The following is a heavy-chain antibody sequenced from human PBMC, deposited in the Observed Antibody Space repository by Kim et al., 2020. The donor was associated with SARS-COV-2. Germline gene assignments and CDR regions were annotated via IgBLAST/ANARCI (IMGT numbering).Heavy chain of an antibody. CDR1: GFTFSDYY. D-gene: IGHD2-2*01. Sequence: GGSLRLSCAASGFTFSDYYMSWIRQAPGKGLEWVSYISSSSSYTNYADSVKGRFTISRDNAKNSLYLQMNSLRAEDTAVYYCAGGGFVVVAAAPLDNWGQGTLVTVSS. J-gene: IGHJ4*02. CDR3: AGGGFVVVAAAPLDN. CDR2: ISSSSSYT. V-gene: IGHV3-11*05.